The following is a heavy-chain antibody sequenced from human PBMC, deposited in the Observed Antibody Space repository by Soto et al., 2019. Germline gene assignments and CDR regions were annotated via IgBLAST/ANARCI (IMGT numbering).Heavy chain of an antibody. Sequence: QVQLQQWGAGLLKPSVTLSLTCAVYGGSFSGYYWSWIRQPPGKGLEWIGEINHSGSTNYNPSLKSRVTISVDTSKNQFSLKLSSVTAADTAVYYCARVPLTAVAGTLGYYFDYWGQGTLVTVSS. J-gene: IGHJ4*02. D-gene: IGHD6-19*01. CDR3: ARVPLTAVAGTLGYYFDY. V-gene: IGHV4-34*01. CDR2: INHSGST. CDR1: GGSFSGYY.